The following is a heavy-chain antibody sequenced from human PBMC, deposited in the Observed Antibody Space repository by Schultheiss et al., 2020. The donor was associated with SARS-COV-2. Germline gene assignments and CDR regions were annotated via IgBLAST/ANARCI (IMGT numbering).Heavy chain of an antibody. CDR1: GFTFSSYA. J-gene: IGHJ4*02. V-gene: IGHV3-30*07. D-gene: IGHD6-13*01. CDR2: ISYDGSNK. Sequence: GGSLRLSCAASGFTFSSYAMHWVRQAPGKGLEWVAVISYDGSNKYYADSVKGRFTISRDNSKNTLYLQMNSLRAEDTAVYYCAKDRQQQNYWGQGTLVTVSS. CDR3: AKDRQQQNY.